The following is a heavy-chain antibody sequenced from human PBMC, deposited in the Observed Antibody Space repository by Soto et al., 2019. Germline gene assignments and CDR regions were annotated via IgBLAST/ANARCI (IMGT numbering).Heavy chain of an antibody. J-gene: IGHJ4*02. V-gene: IGHV1-18*01. D-gene: IGHD3-3*01. CDR2: ISAYNGNT. CDR3: ARGRQRNFLSAN. Sequence: QVQLVQSGAEVKKPGASVKVSCKASGYSFTRYYINWVRHTPGQGLEWMGWISAYNGNTHYEEQLQGRVTLTTDTSTSTAYMELRSLRSDDTAVYFWARGRQRNFLSANWGQGTLVTVSA. CDR1: GYSFTRYY.